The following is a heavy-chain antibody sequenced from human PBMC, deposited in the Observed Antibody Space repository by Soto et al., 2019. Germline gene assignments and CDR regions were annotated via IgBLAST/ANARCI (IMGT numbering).Heavy chain of an antibody. CDR1: GFTFSSYA. CDR3: ARELVTLITMIVVPKVFDI. D-gene: IGHD3-22*01. CDR2: ISYDGSNK. Sequence: QVQLVESGGGVVQPGRSLRLSCAASGFTFSSYAMHWVRQAPGKGLEWVAVISYDGSNKYYADSVKGRFTIPRDNSKNTLYLQMNSLRAEDTAVYYCARELVTLITMIVVPKVFDIWGQGTMVTVSS. J-gene: IGHJ3*02. V-gene: IGHV3-30-3*01.